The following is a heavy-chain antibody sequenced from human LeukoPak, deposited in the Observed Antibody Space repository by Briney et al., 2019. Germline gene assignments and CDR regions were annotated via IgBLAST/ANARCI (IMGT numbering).Heavy chain of an antibody. D-gene: IGHD1-20*01. CDR3: ITDRKDNWNPPGDI. Sequence: KSGGSLRLSCAASGFTFSNTWMSWVRQAPGKGLEWVARIKSKTEGETIDYSAPVKGRFTISRDDSKNTLYLQMNTLKTEDTAVYYCITDRKDNWNPPGDIWGQGTMVTVSS. CDR2: IKSKTEGETI. CDR1: GFTFSNTW. J-gene: IGHJ3*02. V-gene: IGHV3-15*01.